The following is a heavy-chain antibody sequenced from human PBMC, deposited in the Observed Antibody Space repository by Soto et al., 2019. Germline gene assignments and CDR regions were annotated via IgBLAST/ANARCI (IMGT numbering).Heavy chain of an antibody. CDR1: GGTFSSYA. V-gene: IGHV1-69*06. CDR3: ARDRRGYSYGPFDY. J-gene: IGHJ4*02. Sequence: WASVKVSCKASGGTFSSYAISWVRQAPGQGLEWMGGIIPIFGTANYAQKFQGRVTITADKSTSTAYMELSSLRSEDTAVYYCARDRRGYSYGPFDYWGQGTLVTVSS. D-gene: IGHD5-18*01. CDR2: IIPIFGTA.